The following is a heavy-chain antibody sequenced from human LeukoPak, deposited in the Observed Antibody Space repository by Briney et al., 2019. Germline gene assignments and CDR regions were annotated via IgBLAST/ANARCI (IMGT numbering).Heavy chain of an antibody. CDR2: ISSSSSTI. J-gene: IGHJ4*02. V-gene: IGHV3-48*04. Sequence: PGGSLRLSCAASGFTFSSYSMNWVRQAPGKGLEWVSYISSSSSTIYYADSVKGRFTISRDNAKNSLYLQMDSLRAEDTAVYYCARDVYYYDSSGLYWGQGTLVTVSS. CDR1: GFTFSSYS. CDR3: ARDVYYYDSSGLY. D-gene: IGHD3-22*01.